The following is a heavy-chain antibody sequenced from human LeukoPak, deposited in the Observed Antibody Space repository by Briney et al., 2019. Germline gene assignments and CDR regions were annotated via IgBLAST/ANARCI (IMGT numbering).Heavy chain of an antibody. CDR1: GFPFSSYA. V-gene: IGHV3-23*01. CDR3: ARGPVYGMDV. D-gene: IGHD1-14*01. J-gene: IGHJ6*02. Sequence: QPGGSLILSCAASGFPFSSYAMSWVRQAPGKGLEWVSAISGSGGSTYYADSVKGRFTISRDNSKNTLYLQMNSRRAEDTAVYYCARGPVYGMDVWGQGTTVTVSS. CDR2: ISGSGGST.